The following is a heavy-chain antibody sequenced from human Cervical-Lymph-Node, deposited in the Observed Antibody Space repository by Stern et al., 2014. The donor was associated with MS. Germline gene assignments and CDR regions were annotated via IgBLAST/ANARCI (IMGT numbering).Heavy chain of an antibody. V-gene: IGHV3-72*01. Sequence: VQLVQSGGDLVQPGGSLRLSCAVSGFTFSDHYIDWVRQAPGKGLEWVARIRSKAKSFTTEYAASVKGRITISRDQSENSVYLQMNSLKTEDTAVYHCVRGYSETDHYLTYFDYWGQGTLVTVS. D-gene: IGHD5-12*01. CDR2: IRSKAKSFTT. J-gene: IGHJ4*02. CDR3: VRGYSETDHYLTYFDY. CDR1: GFTFSDHY.